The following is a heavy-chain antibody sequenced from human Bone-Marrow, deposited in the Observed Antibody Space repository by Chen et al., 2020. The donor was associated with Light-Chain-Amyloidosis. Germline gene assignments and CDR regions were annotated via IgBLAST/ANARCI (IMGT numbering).Heavy chain of an antibody. Sequence: EVQLVESGGGVVRPGGSLRLSCAASGFTFDDFVMGWVRQVPGKGLEWVSGINWNGGSTGYAASVKGRFTVSRDNAKNSLYLEMNSLRAEDTALYYCVRGTVTTRYFDYWGQGILVTVSS. V-gene: IGHV3-20*04. J-gene: IGHJ4*02. CDR3: VRGTVTTRYFDY. D-gene: IGHD4-17*01. CDR2: INWNGGST. CDR1: GFTFDDFV.